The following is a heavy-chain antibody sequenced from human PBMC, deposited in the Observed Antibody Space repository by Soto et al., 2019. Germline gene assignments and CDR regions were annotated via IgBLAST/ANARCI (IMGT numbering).Heavy chain of an antibody. J-gene: IGHJ6*02. CDR1: GYTFTGYY. D-gene: IGHD3-3*01. Sequence: VKVSCKASGYTFTGYYMHWVRQAPGQGLEWMGWINPNSGGTNYAQKFQGWVTMTRDTSISTAYMELSRLRSDDTAVYYCAGAPLDATYYDFWSGYSNYGMDVWGQGTTVTVSS. CDR3: AGAPLDATYYDFWSGYSNYGMDV. V-gene: IGHV1-2*04. CDR2: INPNSGGT.